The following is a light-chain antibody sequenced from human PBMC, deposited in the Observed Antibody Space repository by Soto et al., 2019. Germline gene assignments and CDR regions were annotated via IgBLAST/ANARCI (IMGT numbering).Light chain of an antibody. CDR2: KAS. J-gene: IGKJ1*01. CDR1: QSISSW. V-gene: IGKV1-5*03. CDR3: QHYNSYSEA. Sequence: IQMTQSPSTLSASVGDRLTITCRASQSISSWLAWYQQKPGKAPKXXIYKASTLKSGVPSRFSGSGSGTECTLTISSLKTDDGATYYCQHYNSYSEAFGQGTKVDIK.